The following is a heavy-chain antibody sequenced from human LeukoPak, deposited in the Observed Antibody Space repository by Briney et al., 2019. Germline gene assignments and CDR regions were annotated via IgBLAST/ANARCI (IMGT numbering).Heavy chain of an antibody. D-gene: IGHD1-26*01. CDR3: ARGGYSGTEKPNDY. CDR2: IIPIFGTA. Sequence: ASVKVSCKASGGTFSSYAISWVRQAPGQGLEWMGGIIPIFGTANYAQKFRGRVTITADKSTRTAYMELSSLRSEDTAVYYCARGGYSGTEKPNDYWGQGTLVTVSS. V-gene: IGHV1-69*06. J-gene: IGHJ4*02. CDR1: GGTFSSYA.